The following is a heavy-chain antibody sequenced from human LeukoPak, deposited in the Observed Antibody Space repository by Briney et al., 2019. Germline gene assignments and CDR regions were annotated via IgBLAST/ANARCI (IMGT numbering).Heavy chain of an antibody. CDR1: GFTFSNYA. J-gene: IGHJ1*01. V-gene: IGHV3-48*03. Sequence: GGSLRLSCAASGFTFSNYAMSWVRQAPGKGLEWLSYISSSGGNIQYADSVKGRFTISRDNAKNSLYLQLHSLRVEDTAIYYCARDRRLHHWGQGTLVTVSS. CDR3: ARDRRLHH. CDR2: ISSSGGNI.